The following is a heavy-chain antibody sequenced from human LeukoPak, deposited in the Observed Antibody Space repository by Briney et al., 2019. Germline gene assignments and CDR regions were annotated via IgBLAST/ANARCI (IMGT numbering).Heavy chain of an antibody. CDR1: GFSFSTYD. D-gene: IGHD5-24*01. V-gene: IGHV3-23*01. CDR2: ISTTGGYT. J-gene: IGHJ4*02. Sequence: GSLRLSCVGSGFSFSTYDMGWVRQTPGKGLEWVSAISTTGGYTEDADSVKGRFTISRDNSQNTLFLQMHSLRAEDTAVYYCAKKPATIKFPFDIWGQGTLVTVSP. CDR3: AKKPATIKFPFDI.